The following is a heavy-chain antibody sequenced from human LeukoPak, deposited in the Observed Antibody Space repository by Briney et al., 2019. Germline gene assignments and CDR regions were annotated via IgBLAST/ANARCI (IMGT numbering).Heavy chain of an antibody. D-gene: IGHD3-22*01. V-gene: IGHV1-69*06. CDR3: ARRGAWSSGYQGRTYYMDV. CDR2: IIPIFGTA. Sequence: SVKVSCKASGGTFSSYAISWVRQAPGQGLEWMGGIIPIFGTANYAQKFQGRVTITADKSTSTAYMELSSLRAEDTAVYYCARRGAWSSGYQGRTYYMDVWGKGTTVTVSS. J-gene: IGHJ6*03. CDR1: GGTFSSYA.